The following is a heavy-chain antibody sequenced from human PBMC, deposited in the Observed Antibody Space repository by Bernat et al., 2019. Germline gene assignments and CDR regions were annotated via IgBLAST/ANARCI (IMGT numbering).Heavy chain of an antibody. V-gene: IGHV4-31*03. Sequence: QVQLQESGPGLVKPSQTLSLTCTVSGGSISSGGYYWSWIRQHPGKGLEWIGYIYYSGSTYYNPSLKSRVTISVDPSKNQFSLKLSSVTAADTAVYYCARDLAAPQTYYFDYWGQGTLVTVSS. J-gene: IGHJ4*02. CDR1: GGSISSGGYY. CDR3: ARDLAAPQTYYFDY. D-gene: IGHD6-6*01. CDR2: IYYSGST.